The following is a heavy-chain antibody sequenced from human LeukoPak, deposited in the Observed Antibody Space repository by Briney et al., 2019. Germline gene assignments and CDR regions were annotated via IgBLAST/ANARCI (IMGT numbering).Heavy chain of an antibody. Sequence: SETLSLTCAVYGGSFSGYYWSWIRQPPGKGLEWIGEINHSGSTNYNPSLKSRVTISVDTSKNQFSLKLSSVTAADTAVYYCARGVLYSSSSGYYFDYWGQGTLVTVSS. CDR3: ARGVLYSSSSGYYFDY. J-gene: IGHJ4*02. D-gene: IGHD6-6*01. CDR2: INHSGST. V-gene: IGHV4-34*01. CDR1: GGSFSGYY.